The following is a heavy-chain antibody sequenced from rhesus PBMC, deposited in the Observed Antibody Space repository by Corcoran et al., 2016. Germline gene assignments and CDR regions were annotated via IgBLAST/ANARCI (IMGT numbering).Heavy chain of an antibody. D-gene: IGHD4-23*01. V-gene: IGHV1-151*01. CDR1: GYTFSIYA. Sequence: QVQLVQSGAEVKKPGASVKLSCKASGYTFSIYAISWVRQAPGQGLEGMGGIIPLVDKTNYEQKVQGRVTITADPSTSTAYMELSSLRSEDTAVYYCARGENSNYNYWGQGVLVTVSS. J-gene: IGHJ4*01. CDR2: IIPLVDKT. CDR3: ARGENSNYNY.